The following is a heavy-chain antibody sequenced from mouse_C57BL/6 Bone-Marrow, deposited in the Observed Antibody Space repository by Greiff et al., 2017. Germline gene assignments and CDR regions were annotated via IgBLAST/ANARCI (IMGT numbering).Heavy chain of an antibody. CDR2: IYPRSGNT. CDR3: APIYYGNLYYFDY. J-gene: IGHJ2*01. D-gene: IGHD2-1*01. V-gene: IGHV1-81*01. Sequence: QVQLKESGAELARPGASVKLSCKASGYTFTSYGISWVKQRTGQGLEWIGEIYPRSGNTYYNEKFKGKATLTADKSSSTAYMELRSLTSEDSAVYFCAPIYYGNLYYFDYWGQGTTLTVSS. CDR1: GYTFTSYG.